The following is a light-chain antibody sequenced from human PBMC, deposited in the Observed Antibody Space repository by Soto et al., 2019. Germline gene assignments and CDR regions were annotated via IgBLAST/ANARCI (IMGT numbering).Light chain of an antibody. Sequence: QSALTQPASVSGSPGQSITISCTGTSSDVGGYNYVSWYQQHPGKAPKLMIYEVSNRPSGVSNRFSGSKSGNTASLTISGLQAEVEAAYYSSSYSSSSTLVFGTGTKLTVL. V-gene: IGLV2-14*01. CDR1: SSDVGGYNY. CDR2: EVS. J-gene: IGLJ1*01. CDR3: SSYSSSSTLV.